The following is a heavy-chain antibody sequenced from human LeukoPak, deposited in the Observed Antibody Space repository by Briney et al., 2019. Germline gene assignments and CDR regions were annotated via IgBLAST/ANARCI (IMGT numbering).Heavy chain of an antibody. J-gene: IGHJ6*02. CDR1: GFTFSSYS. Sequence: GGSLRLSCAASGFTFSSYSMTWVRQAPGKGLEWVSSISSSSSYIYYADSVKGRFTISRDNAKNSLYLQMNSLRAEDTAVYYCARGAPQDYYYGMDVWGQGTTVTVSS. CDR2: ISSSSSYI. V-gene: IGHV3-21*01. CDR3: ARGAPQDYYYGMDV.